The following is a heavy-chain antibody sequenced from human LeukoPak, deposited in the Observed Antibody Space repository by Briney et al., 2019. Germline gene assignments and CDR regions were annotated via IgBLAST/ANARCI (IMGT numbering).Heavy chain of an antibody. V-gene: IGHV4-59*11. CDR3: ARVANSYYYDSSGVLDY. D-gene: IGHD3-22*01. J-gene: IGHJ4*02. CDR1: GGSISSHY. CDR2: IYYSGST. Sequence: SETLSLTCTVSGGSISSHYWSWVRQPPGKGLEWIGYIYYSGSTNYNPSLKSRVTISVDTSKNQFSLKLSSVTAADTAVYYCARVANSYYYDSSGVLDYWGQGTLVTVSS.